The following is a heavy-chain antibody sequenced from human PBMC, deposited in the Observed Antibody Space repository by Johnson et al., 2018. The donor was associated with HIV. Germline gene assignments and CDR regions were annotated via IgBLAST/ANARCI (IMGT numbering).Heavy chain of an antibody. CDR3: AKDQYGSSYDI. CDR1: GLSFSNFG. V-gene: IGHV3-30*02. CDR2: IRYDGSNK. D-gene: IGHD2-15*01. J-gene: IGHJ3*02. Sequence: QVQLVESGGGVVQPGKSLTLSCVVSGLSFSNFGIHWVRQAPGKGPEWVAFIRYDGSNKYYADSLKGRFTISRDNSKNTLYLQMNSLRAEDTAVYYCAKDQYGSSYDIWGQGTMVTVSS.